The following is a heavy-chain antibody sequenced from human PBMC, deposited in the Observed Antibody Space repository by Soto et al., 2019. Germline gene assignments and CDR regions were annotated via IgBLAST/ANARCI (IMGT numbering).Heavy chain of an antibody. V-gene: IGHV3-33*01. J-gene: IGHJ4*02. Sequence: QVQLVESGGGVVQPGRSLRLSCTASGFTLSDYGMHWVRQAPGKGLEWVAVIWHDGGAKYYAESVTGRITISRDNSKNTVHLQIDSLGAEDTALYYCARDPGRDSPIDSWGQGTLVTVSS. D-gene: IGHD3-22*01. CDR3: ARDPGRDSPIDS. CDR2: IWHDGGAK. CDR1: GFTLSDYG.